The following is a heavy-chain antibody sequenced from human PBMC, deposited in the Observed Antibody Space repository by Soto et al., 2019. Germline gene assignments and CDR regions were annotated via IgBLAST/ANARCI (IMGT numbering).Heavy chain of an antibody. V-gene: IGHV1-2*02. CDR1: GYTFTGYY. CDR2: INPNSGGT. D-gene: IGHD6-13*01. J-gene: IGHJ6*02. Sequence: GASVKVSCKASGYTFTGYYMHWVRQAPGQGLEWMGWINPNSGGTNYAQKFQGRVTMTRDTSISTAYMELSRLRSDDTAVYYCARGGGIAAAGTYGMDVWGQGITVTVSS. CDR3: ARGGGIAAAGTYGMDV.